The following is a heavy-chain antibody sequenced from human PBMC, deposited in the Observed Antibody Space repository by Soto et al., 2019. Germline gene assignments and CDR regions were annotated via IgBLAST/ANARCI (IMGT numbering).Heavy chain of an antibody. CDR3: ARDLGHRHQIIAAAGTELNWFDP. D-gene: IGHD6-13*01. CDR1: GYTFTSYG. V-gene: IGHV1-18*01. Sequence: GASVKVSCKASGYTFTSYGISWVRQAPGQGLEWMGWISAYNGNTNYAQKLQGRVTMTTDTSTSTAYMELGSLRSDDTAVYYCARDLGHRHQIIAAAGTELNWFDPWGQGTLVTVSS. CDR2: ISAYNGNT. J-gene: IGHJ5*02.